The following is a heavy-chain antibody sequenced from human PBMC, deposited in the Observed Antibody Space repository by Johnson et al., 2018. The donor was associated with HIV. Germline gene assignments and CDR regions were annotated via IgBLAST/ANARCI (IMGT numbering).Heavy chain of an antibody. V-gene: IGHV3-23*04. D-gene: IGHD6-6*01. CDR2: ISGSGVST. CDR1: GFTVSSYY. CDR3: ARGLFSSIAAGWGAFDI. J-gene: IGHJ3*02. Sequence: VQLVESGGGLVQPGGSLRLSCAASGFTVSSYYMSWVRQAPGKGLEWVSGISGSGVSTYYADSVKGRFPISRDNSKNTLYLQMNSLRAEDTAVYYCARGLFSSIAAGWGAFDIWGQGTMVTVSS.